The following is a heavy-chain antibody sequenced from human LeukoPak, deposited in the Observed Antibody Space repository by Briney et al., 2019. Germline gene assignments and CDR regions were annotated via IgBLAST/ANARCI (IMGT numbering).Heavy chain of an antibody. CDR2: IGGGGKGFNT. CDR1: GFTFSSYA. Sequence: GGSLRLSCAASGFTFSSYAMSCVRQAPGKGLEWVSAIGGGGKGFNTYYGEFMKGRFTISRDNSKNTLYLQMNSLRAEDTAVYYCARDLVRFGGWYDHWGQGTLVTVSS. D-gene: IGHD2-15*01. J-gene: IGHJ5*02. V-gene: IGHV3-23*01. CDR3: ARDLVRFGGWYDH.